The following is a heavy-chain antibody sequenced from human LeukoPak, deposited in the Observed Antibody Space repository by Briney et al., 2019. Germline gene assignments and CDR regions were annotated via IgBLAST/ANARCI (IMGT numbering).Heavy chain of an antibody. D-gene: IGHD3-22*01. V-gene: IGHV3-30*18. J-gene: IGHJ4*01. CDR1: GVTFNGYS. CDR3: AKSFYDSGGYYGIIDY. CDR2: ITYDGTPK. Sequence: GGSLRLSCAASGVTFNGYSMMWVRQLPGKGLEWVAVITYDGTPKYCAASVKGRFTVSRDNSKNTLHLQMDGLRVEDAALYYCAKSFYDSGGYYGIIDYWGHGTLVTVPS.